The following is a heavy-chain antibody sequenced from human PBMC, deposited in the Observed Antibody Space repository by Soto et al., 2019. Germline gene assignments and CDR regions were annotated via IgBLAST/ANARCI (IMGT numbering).Heavy chain of an antibody. V-gene: IGHV3-66*01. D-gene: IGHD4-17*01. J-gene: IGHJ3*02. Sequence: GGSLRLSCAASGFTVSSNYMSWVRQAPGKGLEWVSVIYSGGSTYYADSVKGRFTISRDNSKNTLYLQMNSLRAEDTAVYYCARVGYGDYAFWDAFDIWGQGTMVTVSS. CDR1: GFTVSSNY. CDR2: IYSGGST. CDR3: ARVGYGDYAFWDAFDI.